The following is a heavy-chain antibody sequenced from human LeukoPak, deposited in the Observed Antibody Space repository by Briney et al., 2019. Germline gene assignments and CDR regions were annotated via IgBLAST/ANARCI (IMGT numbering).Heavy chain of an antibody. Sequence: PGRSLRLSCVVSGFTFSSYGMHWVRQAPGKGLEWVSSISSSSSYIYYTDSVKGRFTISRDNAKNSLYLQMNSLRADDTAIYYCARVSLGAAAGTSRWGQGTLVTVSS. V-gene: IGHV3-21*01. CDR3: ARVSLGAAAGTSR. J-gene: IGHJ4*02. CDR1: GFTFSSYG. CDR2: ISSSSSYI. D-gene: IGHD6-13*01.